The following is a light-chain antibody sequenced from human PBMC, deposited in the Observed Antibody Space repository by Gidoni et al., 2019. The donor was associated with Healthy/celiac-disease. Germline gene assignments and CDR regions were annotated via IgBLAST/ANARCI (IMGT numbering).Light chain of an antibody. Sequence: EIVLTQSPATLSLSPGARATLSCRASQSVSSYLAWYQQKPGQAPRLLIYDASNRGTGIPARFSGSGSGTAFTITISSLEPEDFAVDYCQQRSNWPTTFGQGTKVEIK. V-gene: IGKV3-11*01. CDR2: DAS. CDR3: QQRSNWPTT. J-gene: IGKJ1*01. CDR1: QSVSSY.